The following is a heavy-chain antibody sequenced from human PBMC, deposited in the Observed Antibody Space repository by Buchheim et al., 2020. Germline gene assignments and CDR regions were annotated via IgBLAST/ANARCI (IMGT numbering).Heavy chain of an antibody. CDR2: IHSDGISA. CDR1: GFTFSSYW. V-gene: IGHV3-74*01. J-gene: IGHJ6*02. Sequence: EVQLVESGGGLVQPGGSLRLSCAASGFTFSSYWMHWVRQAPGKGLVYVSRIHSDGISAAYADSVKGRFTVSRDNAKSTVYLQMNSLRAEDTAMYYCTRTSNYHMDVWGQGTT. CDR3: TRTSNYHMDV.